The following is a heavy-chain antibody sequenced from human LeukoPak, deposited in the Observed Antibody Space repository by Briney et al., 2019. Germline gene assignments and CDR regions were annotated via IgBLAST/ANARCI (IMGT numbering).Heavy chain of an antibody. CDR3: AKHSNDILTDSYNVFHGFAY. CDR1: RFTFRSYD. V-gene: IGHV3-48*03. CDR2: ISSSGITM. D-gene: IGHD3-9*01. Sequence: HPGGSLRLSCAASRFTFRSYDMNWVRQAPGKGLEWVSYISSSGITMYYADSVKGRFTISRDNSKNTLYLQMNSLRAEDTAVYYCAKHSNDILTDSYNVFHGFAYWGQGTLVTVSS. J-gene: IGHJ4*02.